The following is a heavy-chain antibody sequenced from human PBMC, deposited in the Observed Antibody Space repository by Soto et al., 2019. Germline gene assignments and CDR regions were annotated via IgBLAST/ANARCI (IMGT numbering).Heavy chain of an antibody. CDR1: GFTFSSYA. D-gene: IGHD3-10*01. J-gene: IGHJ6*03. CDR2: ISGSGGST. CDR3: AKDYYGSGSYPPNYYYYYMDV. Sequence: GGSLRLSCAASGFTFSSYAMSWVRQAPGKGPEWVSAISGSGGSTYYADSVKGRFTISRDNSKNTLYLQMNSLRAEDTAVYYCAKDYYGSGSYPPNYYYYYMDVWGKGTTVTVSS. V-gene: IGHV3-23*01.